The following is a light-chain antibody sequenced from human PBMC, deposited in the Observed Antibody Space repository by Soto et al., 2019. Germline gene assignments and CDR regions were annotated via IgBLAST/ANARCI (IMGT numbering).Light chain of an antibody. CDR3: ASYTPTNILL. CDR1: TTDIHDFNS. J-gene: IGLJ1*01. Sequence: QSVLTQPASVSGSPGQSITISCSGPTTDIHDFNSISWYQHHPGKAPKLIAYDVTRRPSGVSRRFSGSKSGLTASLTISGLQAEDEADYFCASYTPTNILLFGTATKVTVL. V-gene: IGLV2-14*01. CDR2: DVT.